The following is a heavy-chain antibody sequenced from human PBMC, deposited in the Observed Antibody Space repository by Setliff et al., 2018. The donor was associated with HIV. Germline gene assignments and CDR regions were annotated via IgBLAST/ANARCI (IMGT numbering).Heavy chain of an antibody. CDR2: IWYDGNNK. CDR1: GFTFSRYG. V-gene: IGHV3-33*01. D-gene: IGHD6-6*01. J-gene: IGHJ6*03. Sequence: PGGSLRLSCAASGFTFSRYGMHWVRQTPGKGLEWVAIIWYDGNNKQYADSMKGRFTISRDNSNNMLYLQMNSLRAEDTAVYYCARARYMDVWGKGTTVTVSS. CDR3: ARARYMDV.